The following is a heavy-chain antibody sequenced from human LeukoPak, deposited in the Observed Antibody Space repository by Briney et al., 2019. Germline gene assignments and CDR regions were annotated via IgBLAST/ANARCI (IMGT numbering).Heavy chain of an antibody. D-gene: IGHD4-17*01. J-gene: IGHJ4*02. V-gene: IGHV1-2*02. Sequence: ASVKVSCKASGYTFNNHGINWVRQAPGQGLEWMGWINPNSGGTNYAQKFQGRVTMTRDTSISTAYMELSRLRSDDTAVYYCLPESEVYGDYLDWGQGTLVTVSS. CDR2: INPNSGGT. CDR3: LPESEVYGDYLD. CDR1: GYTFNNHG.